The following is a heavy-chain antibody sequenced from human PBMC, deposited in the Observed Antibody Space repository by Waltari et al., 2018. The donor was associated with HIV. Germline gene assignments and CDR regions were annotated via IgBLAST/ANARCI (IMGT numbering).Heavy chain of an antibody. V-gene: IGHV4-34*01. J-gene: IGHJ5*02. CDR3: ARDLYHRFGES. CDR1: GGSFSGYY. CDR2: INHSGST. Sequence: QVQLQQWGAGLLKPSETLSLTCAVYGGSFSGYYWSWIRQPPGKELEWIGEINHSGSTNYNPSLKSRVTISVDTSKNQFSLKLSSVTAADTAVYYCARDLYHRFGESWGQGTLVTVSS. D-gene: IGHD3-10*01.